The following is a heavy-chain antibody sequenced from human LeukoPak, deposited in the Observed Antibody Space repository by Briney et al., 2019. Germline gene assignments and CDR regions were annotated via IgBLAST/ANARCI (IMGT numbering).Heavy chain of an antibody. CDR2: IIPIFDTA. Sequence: SVKVSCKASGGTFSSYAISWVRQAPGQGLEWMGGIIPIFDTANYAQKFQGRVTITADKSTSTAYMELSSLRSEDTAVYYCARGGNRSMDPDDAFDIWGQGTMVTVSS. CDR3: ARGGNRSMDPDDAFDI. CDR1: GGTFSSYA. V-gene: IGHV1-69*06. J-gene: IGHJ3*02. D-gene: IGHD4-23*01.